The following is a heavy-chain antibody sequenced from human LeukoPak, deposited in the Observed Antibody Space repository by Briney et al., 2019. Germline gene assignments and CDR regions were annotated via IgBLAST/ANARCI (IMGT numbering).Heavy chain of an antibody. Sequence: GGSLRLSCAASGFTFSSYWMHWVRQAPGKGLVWVSRVNSDGSSTGYADSVKGRFTISRDNAKNTLYLQMNSLRAEDTAMYYCARDSGYNAFDYWGQGTLVTVSS. CDR3: ARDSGYNAFDY. D-gene: IGHD5-12*01. CDR2: VNSDGSST. V-gene: IGHV3-74*01. CDR1: GFTFSSYW. J-gene: IGHJ4*02.